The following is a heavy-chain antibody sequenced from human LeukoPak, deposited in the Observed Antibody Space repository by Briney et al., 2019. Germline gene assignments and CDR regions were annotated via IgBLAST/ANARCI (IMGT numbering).Heavy chain of an antibody. CDR1: GFTFRDYY. Sequence: PGGSLRLSCAASGFTFRDYYMTWIRQAPGKGLEWISYISRSGDTLYYADSVEGRFTISRDNSKNTLYLQTNSLRAEDTAVYYCARGDGEQLDYWGQGTLVTVSS. V-gene: IGHV3-11*04. D-gene: IGHD6-6*01. CDR3: ARGDGEQLDY. J-gene: IGHJ4*02. CDR2: ISRSGDTL.